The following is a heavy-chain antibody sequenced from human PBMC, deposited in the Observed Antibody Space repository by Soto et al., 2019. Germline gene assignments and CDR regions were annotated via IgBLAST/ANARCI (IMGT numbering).Heavy chain of an antibody. CDR2: ISAHNGNT. CDR1: GYTFTSYG. V-gene: IGHV1-18*01. CDR3: ARGRYGDY. J-gene: IGHJ4*02. Sequence: QVHLVQSGAEVKKPGASVKVSCKGSGYTFTSYGITWVRQAPGQGLEWMGWISAHNGNTDYAQKLQGGVTVTRDTSTSTAYRQLRSLRSDDTAVYYCARGRYGDYWGQGALVTVSS. D-gene: IGHD1-1*01.